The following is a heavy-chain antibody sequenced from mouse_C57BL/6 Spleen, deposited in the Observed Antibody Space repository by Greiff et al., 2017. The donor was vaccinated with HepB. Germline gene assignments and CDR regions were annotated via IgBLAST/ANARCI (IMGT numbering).Heavy chain of an antibody. CDR1: GYTFTSYW. CDR2: IHPNSGST. D-gene: IGHD4-1*01. V-gene: IGHV1-64*01. Sequence: VQLQQPGAELVKPGASVKLSCKASGYTFTSYWMHWVKQRPGQGLEWIGMIHPNSGSTHYNEKFKSKATLTVDKSSSTAYMQLSSLTSEDSAVYYCDRGTGPYYFDYWGQGTTLTVSS. J-gene: IGHJ2*01. CDR3: DRGTGPYYFDY.